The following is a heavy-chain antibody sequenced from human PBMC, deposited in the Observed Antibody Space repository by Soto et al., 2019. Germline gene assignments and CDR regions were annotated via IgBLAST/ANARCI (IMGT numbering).Heavy chain of an antibody. CDR3: ARSVGYCSSTSCYIGYYFDY. J-gene: IGHJ4*02. Sequence: PSETLSLTCAISGAPITWGDYSWNWIRQPPGKGLEWIGYIFHGGSTYYNPSLRSRVTISVDRSRTQFSLKLSSVTAADTAVYYCARSVGYCSSTSCYIGYYFDYWGQGTLVTVSS. D-gene: IGHD2-2*02. V-gene: IGHV4-30-2*01. CDR1: GAPITWGDYS. CDR2: IFHGGST.